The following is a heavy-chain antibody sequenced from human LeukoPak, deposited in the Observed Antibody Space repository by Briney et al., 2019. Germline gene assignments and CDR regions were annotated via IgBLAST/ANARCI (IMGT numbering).Heavy chain of an antibody. J-gene: IGHJ4*02. CDR3: ARAWYSHGTFDH. V-gene: IGHV4-4*02. D-gene: IGHD5-18*01. CDR2: IYHSGST. Sequence: SGTLSLTCAVSGGSISSSNWWSWVRQPPGKGLEWIGEIYHSGSTNYNPSLKSRVTISLDTSRNQFSLRLNSVTAADTAVYYCARAWYSHGTFDHWGQGTLVTVSS. CDR1: GGSISSSNW.